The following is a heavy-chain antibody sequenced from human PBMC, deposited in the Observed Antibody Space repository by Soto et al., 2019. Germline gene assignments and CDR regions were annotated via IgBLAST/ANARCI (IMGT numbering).Heavy chain of an antibody. D-gene: IGHD1-7*01. V-gene: IGHV4-31*03. CDR2: IYYSGST. CDR1: GGSITSRTFY. Sequence: LSESLSLTCTVSGGSITSRTFYWGWIRQHPGKGLECLGYIYYSGSTFYNPSLRGRLTISVDTSKNQFSLKLSSVAAADTAVYYSARKNWNWGFDPWGQGTLVTVSS. CDR3: ARKNWNWGFDP. J-gene: IGHJ5*02.